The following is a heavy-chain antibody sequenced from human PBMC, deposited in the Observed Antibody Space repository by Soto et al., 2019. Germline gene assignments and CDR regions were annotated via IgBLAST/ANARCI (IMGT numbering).Heavy chain of an antibody. J-gene: IGHJ4*02. V-gene: IGHV3-33*01. CDR1: RFTFSSYG. CDR2: IWYDGSNK. CDR3: ARDPGLEWLLFRFDY. Sequence: QVQLVESGGGVVQPGRSLRLSCAASRFTFSSYGMHWVRQAPGKGLEWVAVIWYDGSNKYYADSVKGRFTISRDNSKNTLYLQMNSLRAEDTAVYYCARDPGLEWLLFRFDYWGQGTLVTVSS. D-gene: IGHD3-3*01.